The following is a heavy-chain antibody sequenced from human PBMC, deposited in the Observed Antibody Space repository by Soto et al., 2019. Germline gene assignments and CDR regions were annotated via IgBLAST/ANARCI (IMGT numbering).Heavy chain of an antibody. CDR1: GGSISGSY. CDR2: VYYTGST. Sequence: KTSETLSLTCSVSGGSISGSYWSWIRQSPGKGLEWLGYVYYTGSTNYSPSLRSRVSISVDTSKNEFSLRLSSVTDADTAVYFCARSVAVPGAHIDYWGQGTQVTVSS. J-gene: IGHJ4*02. V-gene: IGHV4-59*01. D-gene: IGHD6-19*01. CDR3: ARSVAVPGAHIDY.